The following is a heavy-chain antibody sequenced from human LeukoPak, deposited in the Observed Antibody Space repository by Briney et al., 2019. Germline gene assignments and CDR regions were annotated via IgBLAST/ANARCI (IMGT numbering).Heavy chain of an antibody. V-gene: IGHV3-53*01. CDR3: ARVGDYYYYGMDV. Sequence: PGGSLRLSCAASGFTFSNYWMSWVRQAPGKGLEWVSVIYSGGSTYYADSVKGRFTISRDNSKNTLYLQMNSLRAEDTAVYYCARVGDYYYYGMDVWGQGTTVTVSS. D-gene: IGHD2-15*01. CDR1: GFTFSNYW. CDR2: IYSGGST. J-gene: IGHJ6*02.